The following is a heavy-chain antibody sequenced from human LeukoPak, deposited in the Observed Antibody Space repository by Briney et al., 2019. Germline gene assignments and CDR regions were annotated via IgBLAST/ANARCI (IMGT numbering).Heavy chain of an antibody. V-gene: IGHV5-51*01. Sequence: GESLKISCKCSGYSFTTYWIGWVRQMPGKGLEWMGIIYLGDSETRYSPSFQGQVTISADKSITSAYLQWGSLKASDTAIYYCARPISGTSPGSGAFDIWGRGTMVTVSS. CDR2: IYLGDSET. D-gene: IGHD1-7*01. CDR3: ARPISGTSPGSGAFDI. J-gene: IGHJ3*02. CDR1: GYSFTTYW.